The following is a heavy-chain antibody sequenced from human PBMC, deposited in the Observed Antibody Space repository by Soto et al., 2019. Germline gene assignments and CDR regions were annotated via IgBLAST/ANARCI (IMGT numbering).Heavy chain of an antibody. CDR2: ISSSSSTI. J-gene: IGHJ3*02. CDR3: RNGDYVDDAFDI. D-gene: IGHD4-17*01. Sequence: HPGGSLRLSCAASGFTFSSYSMNWVRQAPGKGLEWVSYISSSSSTIYYADSVKGRFTISRDNAKNSLYLQMNSLRAEDTAVYYCRNGDYVDDAFDIWGQGTMVTVSS. V-gene: IGHV3-48*01. CDR1: GFTFSSYS.